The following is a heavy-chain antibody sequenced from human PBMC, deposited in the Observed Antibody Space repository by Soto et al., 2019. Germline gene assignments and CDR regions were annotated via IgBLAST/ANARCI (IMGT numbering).Heavy chain of an antibody. V-gene: IGHV3-15*01. CDR1: GFTFSNAW. CDR2: IKSKTDGGTT. J-gene: IGHJ4*02. D-gene: IGHD3-22*01. Sequence: GGSLRLSCAASGFTFSNAWMGWVRQAPGKGLEWVGRIKSKTDGGTTDYAAPVKGRFTISRDDSKNTLYLQMNSLKTEDTAVYYCTTDFMIVVAKVDYWGQGTLVTVSS. CDR3: TTDFMIVVAKVDY.